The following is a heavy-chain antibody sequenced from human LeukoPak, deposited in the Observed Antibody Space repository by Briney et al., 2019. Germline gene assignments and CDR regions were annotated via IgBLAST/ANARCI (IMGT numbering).Heavy chain of an antibody. CDR3: ARDLLIVGAMGYFDY. CDR1: GGTFSSYA. J-gene: IGHJ4*02. D-gene: IGHD1-26*01. V-gene: IGHV1-69*13. CDR2: IIPIFGTA. Sequence: ASVKVSCKASGGTFSSYAISWVRQAPGQGLEWMGGIIPIFGTANYAQKFQGRVTITADESTSTAYVELSSLRSEDTAVYYCARDLLIVGAMGYFDYWGQGTLVTVSS.